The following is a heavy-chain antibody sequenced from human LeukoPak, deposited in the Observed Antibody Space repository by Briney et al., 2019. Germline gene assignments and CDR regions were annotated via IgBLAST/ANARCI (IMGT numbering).Heavy chain of an antibody. J-gene: IGHJ4*02. Sequence: GESLKISCKGSGYSFTSYWIGWVRQMSGKGLDWMGIIYPGDSDTRYSPSLQGQVTISADKSISTAYLQWSSLKASDTAMYYCARQASDYGGKIDYWGQGTLVTVSS. D-gene: IGHD4-23*01. CDR2: IYPGDSDT. CDR3: ARQASDYGGKIDY. CDR1: GYSFTSYW. V-gene: IGHV5-51*01.